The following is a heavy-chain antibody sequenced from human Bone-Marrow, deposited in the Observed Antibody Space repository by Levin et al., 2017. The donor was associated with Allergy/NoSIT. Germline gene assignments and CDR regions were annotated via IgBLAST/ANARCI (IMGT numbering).Heavy chain of an antibody. Sequence: SETLSLTCTVSGGSVSSASYYWTWIRQAPEKGLEYLGYIYYNGKSDYHPSLTSRVSISLDTSKNHFSLRMTSVTAADTAMYFCARGDWGDAIDLWGQGTMVTVSS. V-gene: IGHV4-61*03. D-gene: IGHD7-27*01. CDR1: GGSVSSASYY. CDR3: ARGDWGDAIDL. J-gene: IGHJ3*01. CDR2: IYYNGKS.